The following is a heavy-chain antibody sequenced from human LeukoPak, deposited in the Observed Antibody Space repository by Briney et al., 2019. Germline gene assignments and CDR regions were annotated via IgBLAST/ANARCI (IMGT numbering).Heavy chain of an antibody. Sequence: PGGSLRLSCAASGFTFSTYWMNWVRQAPGKGLVWVSRINSDGSTNYADSVKGRFTISRDNAKNTLYLQMNSLRAEDTAVHYCTRDPRYCSSSSCPWGQGTLVTVSS. V-gene: IGHV3-74*01. CDR2: INSDGST. CDR3: TRDPRYCSSSSCP. J-gene: IGHJ5*02. D-gene: IGHD2-2*01. CDR1: GFTFSTYW.